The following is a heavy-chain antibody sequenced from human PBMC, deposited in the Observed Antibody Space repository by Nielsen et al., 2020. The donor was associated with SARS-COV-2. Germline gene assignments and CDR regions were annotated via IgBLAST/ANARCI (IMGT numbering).Heavy chain of an antibody. CDR3: KSEGN. CDR2: IRPDGTGA. CDR1: GFTFSASW. Sequence: LSLTCAASGFTFSASWMAWVRQAPGKGLEWLSNIRPDGTGANYVDSVKGRFTISRDNAKNLLYLQMGSLRADDTAVYFCKSEGNWGQGTLVTVSS. V-gene: IGHV3-7*03. J-gene: IGHJ4*02.